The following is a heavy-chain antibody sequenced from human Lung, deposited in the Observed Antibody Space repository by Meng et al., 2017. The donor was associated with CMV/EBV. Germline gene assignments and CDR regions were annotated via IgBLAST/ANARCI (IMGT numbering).Heavy chain of an antibody. J-gene: IGHJ4*02. CDR2: ISNTGSND. CDR3: ARDRSPLYDTSGRGVDS. V-gene: IGHV3-30*04. Sequence: GGSXRLXXGASGFTFSNHAMHWVRQAPGKGLEWVAVISNTGSNDYYADSVMGRFTISRDKSKSTLYLQMNSLRPEDTAVYYCARDRSPLYDTSGRGVDSWGQGTLVXVSS. CDR1: GFTFSNHA. D-gene: IGHD3-22*01.